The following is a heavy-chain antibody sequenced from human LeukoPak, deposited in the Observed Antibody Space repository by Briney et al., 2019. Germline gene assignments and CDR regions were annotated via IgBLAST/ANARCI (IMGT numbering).Heavy chain of an antibody. Sequence: GGSLRLSCAASGFTFSTYWMTWVRQAPGKGLEWVANIKEDGSREYYVDPVKGRFTISRDNAKNSLDLQMNSLRAEDTAVYYCARQQLNAFDIWGQGTVVTVSS. V-gene: IGHV3-7*01. D-gene: IGHD6-13*01. J-gene: IGHJ3*02. CDR1: GFTFSTYW. CDR2: IKEDGSRE. CDR3: ARQQLNAFDI.